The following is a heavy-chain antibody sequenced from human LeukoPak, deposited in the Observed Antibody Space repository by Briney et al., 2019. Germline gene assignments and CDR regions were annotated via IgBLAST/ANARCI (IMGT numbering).Heavy chain of an antibody. J-gene: IGHJ6*03. Sequence: NPSETLSLTCTVSGGSISSSSYYWGWLRQPPGKGLEWIGNIYYSGSTYYNPSLKSRVTISVDKSKNQFSLKLSSVTAADTAVYYCATLGGVTMVRGVNAAYYYYMDVWGKGTTVTVSS. CDR2: IYYSGST. D-gene: IGHD3-10*01. V-gene: IGHV4-39*07. CDR3: ATLGGVTMVRGVNAAYYYYMDV. CDR1: GGSISSSSYY.